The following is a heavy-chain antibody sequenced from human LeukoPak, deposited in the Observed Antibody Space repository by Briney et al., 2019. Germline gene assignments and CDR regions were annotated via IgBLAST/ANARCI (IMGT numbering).Heavy chain of an antibody. CDR3: VRHSRVVAFDY. CDR1: GVSISNHY. CDR2: IYYTGNT. J-gene: IGHJ4*02. D-gene: IGHD2-15*01. Sequence: SETLSLTCTVSGVSISNHYSSWIREPPGKGLEWIGYIYYTGNTNYNPSLKSRFTISEDTSKNQVSLELSSVTAADTAVYYCVRHSRVVAFDYSGQGNLVTVSS. V-gene: IGHV4-59*08.